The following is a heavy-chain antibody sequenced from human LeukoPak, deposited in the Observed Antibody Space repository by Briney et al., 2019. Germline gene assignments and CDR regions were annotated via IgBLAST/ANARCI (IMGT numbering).Heavy chain of an antibody. CDR1: GFSFDDYA. CDR3: AKDTSCSTTRCQNNWVDP. CDR2: ITWNGAST. D-gene: IGHD2-2*01. Sequence: GGSLRLSCAASGFSFDDYAMHWVRQAPGKGLEWVSLITWNGASTYYADSVKGRFTISRDNSKNSLYLQMNSLRTEDTAFYYCAKDTSCSTTRCQNNWVDPWGQGTRVTVSS. V-gene: IGHV3-43*02. J-gene: IGHJ5*02.